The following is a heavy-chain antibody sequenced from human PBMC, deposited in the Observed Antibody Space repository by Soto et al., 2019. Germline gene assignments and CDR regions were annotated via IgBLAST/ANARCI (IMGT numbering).Heavy chain of an antibody. J-gene: IGHJ4*02. D-gene: IGHD2-2*02. CDR3: ARDPGYCSSTSCYIFDY. Sequence: EVQLVESGGGLVKPGGSLRLSCAASGFTFSSYSMNWVRQAPGKGLEWVSSISSSSSYIYYADSVKGRFTISRDNAKNSRYLQMNSLRAEDTAVYYCARDPGYCSSTSCYIFDYWGQGTLVTVSS. CDR2: ISSSSSYI. V-gene: IGHV3-21*01. CDR1: GFTFSSYS.